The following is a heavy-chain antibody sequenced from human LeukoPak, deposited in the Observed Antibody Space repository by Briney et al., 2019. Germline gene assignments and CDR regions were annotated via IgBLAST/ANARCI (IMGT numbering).Heavy chain of an antibody. D-gene: IGHD1-26*01. CDR1: GGSISSSSYY. V-gene: IGHV4-39*07. J-gene: IGHJ4*02. Sequence: PSETLSLTCTVSGGSISSSSYYWGWIRQPPGEGLEWIGSIYYSGSTYYNPSLKSRVTISVDTSKNQFSLKLSSATAADTAVYYCARELGAELDYWGQGTLVTVSS. CDR3: ARELGAELDY. CDR2: IYYSGST.